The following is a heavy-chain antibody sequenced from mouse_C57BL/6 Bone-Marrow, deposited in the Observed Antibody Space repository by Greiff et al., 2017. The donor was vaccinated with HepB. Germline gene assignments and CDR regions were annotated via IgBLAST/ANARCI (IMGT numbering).Heavy chain of an antibody. D-gene: IGHD5-1*01. V-gene: IGHV1-18*01. CDR3: ARSSPTYPYFDY. CDR2: INPNNGGT. J-gene: IGHJ2*01. Sequence: EVQLQQSGPELVKPGASVKIPCKASGYTFTDYNMDWVKQSHGKSLEWIGDINPNNGGTIYNQKFKGKATLTVDESSSTTYMELRSLTSEDTAVYYCARSSPTYPYFDYWGQGTTLTVSS. CDR1: GYTFTDYN.